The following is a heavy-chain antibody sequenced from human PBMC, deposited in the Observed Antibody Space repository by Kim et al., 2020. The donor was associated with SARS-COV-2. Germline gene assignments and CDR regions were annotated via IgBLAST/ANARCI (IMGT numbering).Heavy chain of an antibody. D-gene: IGHD3-10*01. J-gene: IGHJ6*02. CDR2: ISSSSSYT. Sequence: GGSLRLSCAASGFTFSDYYMSWIRQAPGKGLEWVSYISSSSSYTNYADSVKGRYTISRDNAKNSLYLQMNSLRADYTAVYYCARSSITMVRTLFRVIGCMYDRSRETTVTVSS. CDR3: ARSSITMVRTLFRVIGCMYD. CDR1: GFTFSDYY. V-gene: IGHV3-11*06.